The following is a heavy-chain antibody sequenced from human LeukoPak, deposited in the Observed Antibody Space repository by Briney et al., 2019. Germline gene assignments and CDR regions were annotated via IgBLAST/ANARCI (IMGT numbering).Heavy chain of an antibody. D-gene: IGHD6-19*01. V-gene: IGHV1-18*01. CDR1: GYTFTCYG. CDR2: ISAYNGNT. Sequence: ASVKVSCKASGYTFTCYGISWVRQAPGQGLEWMGWISAYNGNTNYAQKLQGRVTMTTDTSTSTAYMELRSLRSDDTAVYYCAREVSSGWSHYFDYWGQGTLVTVSS. CDR3: AREVSSGWSHYFDY. J-gene: IGHJ4*02.